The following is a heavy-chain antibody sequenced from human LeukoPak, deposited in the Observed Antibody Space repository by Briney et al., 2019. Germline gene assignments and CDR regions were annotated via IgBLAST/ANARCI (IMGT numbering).Heavy chain of an antibody. CDR3: ARAPTITFGEVADT. J-gene: IGHJ5*02. D-gene: IGHD3-16*01. CDR2: IYSGGST. Sequence: GGSLRLSCAASGFPVCRNYMSGVRQAPGKGLVGGSVIYSGGSTYYADSVKGRFTISRDNSKNTLYLQMNSLRAEDTAVYYCARAPTITFGEVADTWGQGTLVTVSS. CDR1: GFPVCRNY. V-gene: IGHV3-66*02.